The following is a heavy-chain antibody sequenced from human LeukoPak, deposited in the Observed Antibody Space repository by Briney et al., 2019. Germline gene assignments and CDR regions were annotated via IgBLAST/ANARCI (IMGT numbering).Heavy chain of an antibody. D-gene: IGHD4-23*01. CDR2: IIPILGIA. Sequence: ASVKVSCKASGGTFSSYAISWVRQAPGQGLEWMGRIIPILGIANYAQKFQGRVTITADKSTSTAYMELSSLRSEDTAVYYCARDSAYGGNSWGQGTLVTVAS. CDR3: ARDSAYGGNS. V-gene: IGHV1-69*04. CDR1: GGTFSSYA. J-gene: IGHJ4*02.